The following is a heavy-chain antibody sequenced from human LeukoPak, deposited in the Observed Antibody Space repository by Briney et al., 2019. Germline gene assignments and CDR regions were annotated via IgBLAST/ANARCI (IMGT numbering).Heavy chain of an antibody. CDR1: GGSFTSGGYY. D-gene: IGHD4-17*01. J-gene: IGHJ5*01. CDR2: IYYTGST. Sequence: SETLSLTCTVSGGSFTSGGYYWSWIRQPPRKGLEWMGYIYYTGSTHYNPSLKSRISMSVDTSKRQFSLNLMSVTGADTAIYYCARDKVTVTGNWFDSWGQGTLVAVSS. CDR3: ARDKVTVTGNWFDS. V-gene: IGHV4-31*03.